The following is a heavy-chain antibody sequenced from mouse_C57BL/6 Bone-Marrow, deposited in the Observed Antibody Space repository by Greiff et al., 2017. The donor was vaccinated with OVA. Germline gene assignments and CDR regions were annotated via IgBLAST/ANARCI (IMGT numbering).Heavy chain of an antibody. CDR3: ARSGQFRLRGYYAMDD. J-gene: IGHJ4*01. Sequence: QVQLQQPGAELVRPGTSVKLSCKASGYTFTSYWMHWVKQRPGQGLEWIGVIDPSASYTNYNQKFKGKATLTVDKSSSTAYMQLSSLTSEDSAVYYCARSGQFRLRGYYAMDDWGQGTSVTVSS. V-gene: IGHV1-59*01. CDR2: IDPSASYT. D-gene: IGHD3-2*02. CDR1: GYTFTSYW.